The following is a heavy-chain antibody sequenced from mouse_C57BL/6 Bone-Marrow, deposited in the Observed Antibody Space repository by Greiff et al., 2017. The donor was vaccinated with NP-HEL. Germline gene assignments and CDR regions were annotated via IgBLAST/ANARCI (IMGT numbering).Heavy chain of an antibody. J-gene: IGHJ2*01. V-gene: IGHV1-80*01. CDR2: IYPGDGDT. CDR1: GYAFSSYW. Sequence: QVQLKESGAELVKPGASVKISCKASGYAFSSYWMNWVKQRPGKGLEWIGQIYPGDGDTNYNGKFKGKATLTADKSSSTAYMQLSSLTSEDSAVYFCAREGIYYYGRRYFDYWGQGTTLTVSS. CDR3: AREGIYYYGRRYFDY. D-gene: IGHD1-1*01.